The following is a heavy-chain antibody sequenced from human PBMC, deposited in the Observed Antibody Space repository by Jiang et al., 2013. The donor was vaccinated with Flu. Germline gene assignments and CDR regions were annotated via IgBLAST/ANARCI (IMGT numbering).Heavy chain of an antibody. CDR2: INAGNGNT. J-gene: IGHJ5*02. CDR3: ARDYTAAVVPAAMNWFDP. CDR1: GYTFTSYA. V-gene: IGHV1-3*01. D-gene: IGHD2-2*01. Sequence: SGAEVKKPGASVKVSCKASGYTFTSYAMHWVRQAPGQRLEWMGWINAGNGNTKYSQKFQGRVTITRDTSASTAYMELSSLRSEDTAVYYCARDYTAAVVPAAMNWFDPWGQGTLVTVSS.